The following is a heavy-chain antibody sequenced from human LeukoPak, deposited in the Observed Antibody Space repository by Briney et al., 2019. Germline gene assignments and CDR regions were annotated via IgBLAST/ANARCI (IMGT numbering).Heavy chain of an antibody. V-gene: IGHV3-21*01. Sequence: KSGGSLRLSCAASGFTFSSYSMNWVRQAPGKGLEWVSSISSSSSYIYYADSVKGRFTISRDNAKNSLYLQMNSLRTDDTAVYYCARVTGYSSGWHVGYYYMDVWGKGTTVTVSS. CDR1: GFTFSSYS. CDR3: ARVTGYSSGWHVGYYYMDV. J-gene: IGHJ6*03. D-gene: IGHD6-19*01. CDR2: ISSSSSYI.